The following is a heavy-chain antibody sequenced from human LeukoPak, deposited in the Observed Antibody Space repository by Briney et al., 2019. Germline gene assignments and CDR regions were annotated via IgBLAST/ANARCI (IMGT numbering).Heavy chain of an antibody. CDR3: ARGRRLGPQRLGDYSAPVDY. V-gene: IGHV1-69*06. J-gene: IGHJ4*02. CDR1: GGTFSSYA. D-gene: IGHD4-17*01. Sequence: ASVKVSCKASGGTFSSYAISWVRQAPGQGLEWMGGIIPIFGTANYAQKFQGRVTITADKSTSTAYMELSSLRSEDTAVYYCARGRRLGPQRLGDYSAPVDYWGQGTLVTVSS. CDR2: IIPIFGTA.